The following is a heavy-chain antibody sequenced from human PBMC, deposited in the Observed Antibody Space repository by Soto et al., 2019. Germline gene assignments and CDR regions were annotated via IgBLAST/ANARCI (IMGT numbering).Heavy chain of an antibody. Sequence: QVQLVQSGAEVKKPGASVKVSCKASGYTFTSYGISWVRQAPGQGLEWMGWISAYNGNTNYAQKLQGRVTMTTDTCQSTANMELTSLRYDDTAVYYCAREYGFGELCDPWGKGTLDTVSS. CDR3: AREYGFGELCDP. J-gene: IGHJ5*02. V-gene: IGHV1-18*01. D-gene: IGHD3-10*01. CDR1: GYTFTSYG. CDR2: ISAYNGNT.